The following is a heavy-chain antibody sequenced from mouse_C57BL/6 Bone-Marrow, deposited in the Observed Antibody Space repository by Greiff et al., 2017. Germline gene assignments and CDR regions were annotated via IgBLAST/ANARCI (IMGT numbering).Heavy chain of an antibody. Sequence: QVQLQESGPGLVAPSQSLSITCTVSGFSLTSYAISWVRQPPGKGLEWLGGIWTGGGTNYNSALISRLSISKDNSKSQVFLKMNRLQTYNTARYYCASHYWAYWGQGTLVTVSA. CDR2: IWTGGGT. V-gene: IGHV2-9-1*01. CDR3: ASHYWAY. J-gene: IGHJ3*01. CDR1: GFSLTSYA. D-gene: IGHD1-1*02.